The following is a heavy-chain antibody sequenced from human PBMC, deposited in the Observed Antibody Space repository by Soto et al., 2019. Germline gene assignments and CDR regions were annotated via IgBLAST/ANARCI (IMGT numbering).Heavy chain of an antibody. V-gene: IGHV4-31*03. Sequence: PSETLSLTCTVSGGSIRSGGYYWGWIRQPPGKRLEWIGFIYYSGNTYYNPSLKSRLTISVDTSKNQFSLRLSSVTAADTAVYYCATNGDYYGSSGPKYFLYWGQGTLVAVSS. D-gene: IGHD3-22*01. CDR3: ATNGDYYGSSGPKYFLY. J-gene: IGHJ1*01. CDR1: GGSIRSGGYY. CDR2: IYYSGNT.